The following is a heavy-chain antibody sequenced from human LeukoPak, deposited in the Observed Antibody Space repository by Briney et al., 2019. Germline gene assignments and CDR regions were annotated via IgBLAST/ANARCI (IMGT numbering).Heavy chain of an antibody. Sequence: GGSLRLYCAASGFTFSIYAMSWIRQAPGKGLEWVSAIRGSGQNTNYADSVKGRFTISRDNSRNTLYLDMNILRAEGTAVYYCAKTVTTQAYYWYFDLWGRGTLVTVSS. D-gene: IGHD4-17*01. CDR1: GFTFSIYA. J-gene: IGHJ2*01. V-gene: IGHV3-23*01. CDR2: IRGSGQNT. CDR3: AKTVTTQAYYWYFDL.